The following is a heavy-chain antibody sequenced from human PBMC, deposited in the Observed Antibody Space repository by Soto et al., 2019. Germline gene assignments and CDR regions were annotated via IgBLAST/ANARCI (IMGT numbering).Heavy chain of an antibody. J-gene: IGHJ6*03. D-gene: IGHD2-21*01. CDR3: TGQGFGAMHSYMDA. V-gene: IGHV4-61*05. Sequence: SETLSLTCTVSIGSTSSSSTYCSCLYYSWIKRSQWKGLEWIGYISNIGFTRYNPSLKSRVSISVDTSKNQFSLKLTSVTAADTAVYFCTGQGFGAMHSYMDALCQGDTLNISS. CDR2: ISNIGFT. CDR1: IGSTSSSSTY.